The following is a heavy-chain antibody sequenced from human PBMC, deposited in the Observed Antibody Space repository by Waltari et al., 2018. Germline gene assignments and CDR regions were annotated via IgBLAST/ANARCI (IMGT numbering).Heavy chain of an antibody. D-gene: IGHD6-13*01. CDR2: ISSSSSYI. V-gene: IGHV3-21*01. J-gene: IGHJ4*02. Sequence: EVQLVESGGGLVKPGGSLRLSCAASGFTFSSYSMNWVRQAPGKGLGWVSSISSSSSYIYYADSGKGRFTSSRDNAKNSLYLQMNSLRAEDTAVYYCARSSSSSNDYWGQGTLVTVSS. CDR3: ARSSSSSNDY. CDR1: GFTFSSYS.